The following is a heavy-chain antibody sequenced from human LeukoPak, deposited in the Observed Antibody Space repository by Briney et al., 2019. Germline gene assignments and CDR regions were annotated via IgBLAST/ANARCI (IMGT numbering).Heavy chain of an antibody. V-gene: IGHV3-23*01. D-gene: IGHD2-2*01. Sequence: GGSLRLSCAASGFTFSSYAMSWVRQAPGKGLEWVSAISGSGGSTYYADSVKGRFTISRDNSKNTLYLQMNSLRAEDTAVYYCGKDMQYQLLLGAFDIWGQGTMVTVSS. CDR2: ISGSGGST. CDR1: GFTFSSYA. J-gene: IGHJ3*02. CDR3: GKDMQYQLLLGAFDI.